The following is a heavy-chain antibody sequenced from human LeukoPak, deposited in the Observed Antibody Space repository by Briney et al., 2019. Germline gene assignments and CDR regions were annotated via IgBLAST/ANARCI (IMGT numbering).Heavy chain of an antibody. D-gene: IGHD3-22*01. CDR2: IIPIFGTA. Sequence: ASVKVSCKASGGTFSSYAISWVRQAPGQGLEWMGGIIPIFGTANYAQKFQGRATITADESTSTAYMELSSLRSEDTAVYYCASPSLYYDSSGYLFDYWGQGTLVTVSS. CDR1: GGTFSSYA. V-gene: IGHV1-69*13. J-gene: IGHJ4*02. CDR3: ASPSLYYDSSGYLFDY.